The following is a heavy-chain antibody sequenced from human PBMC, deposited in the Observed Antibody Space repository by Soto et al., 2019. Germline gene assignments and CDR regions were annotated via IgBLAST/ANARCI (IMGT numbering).Heavy chain of an antibody. CDR2: IYSGGTT. V-gene: IGHV3-53*01. D-gene: IGHD1-26*01. J-gene: IGHJ4*02. Sequence: GGSVRLSCAASGFSAGSNYMSWVRQAPGKGLEWDSVIYSGGTTYYADSVKGRFTSSRDTSKNTPYLQMNSLRVEDTAMYYCGRGYSGSQRQLAPYYSGQGPRVTVPS. CDR1: GFSAGSNY. CDR3: GRGYSGSQRQLAPYY.